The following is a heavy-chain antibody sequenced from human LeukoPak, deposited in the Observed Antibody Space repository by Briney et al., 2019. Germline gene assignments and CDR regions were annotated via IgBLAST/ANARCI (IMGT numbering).Heavy chain of an antibody. J-gene: IGHJ4*02. CDR3: ARHVVWAYYFDY. CDR1: GGSIRSYY. Sequence: SETLSLTCTVSGGSIRSYYWSWIRQPPGKGLEWIGYIYYSGSTNYNPSLKSRVTISVDTSKNQFSLKLSSVTAADTAVYYCARHVVWAYYFDYWGQGTLVTVSS. D-gene: IGHD2-21*01. V-gene: IGHV4-59*08. CDR2: IYYSGST.